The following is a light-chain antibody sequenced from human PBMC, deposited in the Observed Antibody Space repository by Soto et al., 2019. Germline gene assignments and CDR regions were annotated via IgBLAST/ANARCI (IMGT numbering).Light chain of an antibody. CDR1: QSVSSD. V-gene: IGKV3-15*01. J-gene: IGKJ1*01. Sequence: EIVMTQSPATLSLSPGERATLSCRASQSVSSDLAWYQQKPGQGPRLLIFGASTRAAGIPARFSGSGSRTEFTLTTSSLQSEECAVYHCQQYNNGPTWTVGQGTKV. CDR2: GAS. CDR3: QQYNNGPTWT.